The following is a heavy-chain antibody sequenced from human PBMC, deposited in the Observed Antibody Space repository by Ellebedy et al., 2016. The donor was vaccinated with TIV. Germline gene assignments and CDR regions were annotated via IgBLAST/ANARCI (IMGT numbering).Heavy chain of an antibody. Sequence: AASVKVSCKGSGYTFTNHGITWVRQAPGQGLEWMGWVSAYNGDIKYAQKFQDRVTMTTDTSTSTVYMELRSLKSDDTAVYYCARDTSIGYSSTWWDKADYYYMDVWGKGTTVTVSS. J-gene: IGHJ6*03. V-gene: IGHV1-18*01. CDR2: VSAYNGDI. D-gene: IGHD6-6*01. CDR3: ARDTSIGYSSTWWDKADYYYMDV. CDR1: GYTFTNHG.